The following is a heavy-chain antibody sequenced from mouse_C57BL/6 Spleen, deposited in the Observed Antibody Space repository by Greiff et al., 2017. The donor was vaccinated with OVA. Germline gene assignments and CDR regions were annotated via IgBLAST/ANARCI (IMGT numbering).Heavy chain of an antibody. CDR2: INPNNGGT. Sequence: EVQLQQSGPELVKPGASVKISCKASGYTFTDYYMNWVKQSHGKSLEWIGDINPNNGGTSYNQKFKGKATLTVDKSSSTAYMELRSLTSEDSAVYYSARSFLDGYERYFDVWGTGTTVTVSS. D-gene: IGHD2-2*01. J-gene: IGHJ1*03. V-gene: IGHV1-26*01. CDR3: ARSFLDGYERYFDV. CDR1: GYTFTDYY.